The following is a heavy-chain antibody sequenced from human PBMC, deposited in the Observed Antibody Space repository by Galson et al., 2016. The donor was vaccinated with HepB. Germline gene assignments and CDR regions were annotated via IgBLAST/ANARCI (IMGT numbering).Heavy chain of an antibody. V-gene: IGHV1-2*02. CDR2: INPNSGGT. CDR1: GYTFTGYY. Sequence: SVKVSCKASGYTFTGYYMHWVRQAPGQGLEWMGWINPNSGGTNYAQKFQGRVTMTRGTSISTAYMEMRRLRSDDTAVYYCAREVKWGGLIVEESAAIGYWGLGTLVTVSS. CDR3: AREVKWGGLIVEESAAIGY. J-gene: IGHJ4*02. D-gene: IGHD2-2*02.